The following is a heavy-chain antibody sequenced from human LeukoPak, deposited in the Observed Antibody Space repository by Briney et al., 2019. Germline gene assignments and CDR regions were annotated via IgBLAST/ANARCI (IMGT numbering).Heavy chain of an antibody. D-gene: IGHD5/OR15-5a*01. Sequence: ASLKVSCKVSGDTLSELSMHWVRQAPGKGLEWMGGFDPEGGEAIYAQKFRGRLTMTEDTSTDTAYMDLRSLRSDDTAVYYCTAGGVYSLLDHWGQGTQVTVSS. V-gene: IGHV1-24*01. CDR1: GDTLSELS. J-gene: IGHJ4*02. CDR3: TAGGVYSLLDH. CDR2: FDPEGGEA.